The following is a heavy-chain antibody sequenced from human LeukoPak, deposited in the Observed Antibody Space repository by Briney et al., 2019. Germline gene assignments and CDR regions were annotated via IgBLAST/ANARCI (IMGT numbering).Heavy chain of an antibody. CDR3: ARPIAHTYYYYGMDV. Sequence: GASVKVSCKASGYTFTSYYMHWVRQAPGQGLEWMGIINPSGGSTSYAHKFQGRVTMTRDTSTSTVYMELSSLRSEDTAVYYCARPIAHTYYYYGMDVWGQGTTVTVSS. D-gene: IGHD2-21*01. J-gene: IGHJ6*02. CDR1: GYTFTSYY. CDR2: INPSGGST. V-gene: IGHV1-46*01.